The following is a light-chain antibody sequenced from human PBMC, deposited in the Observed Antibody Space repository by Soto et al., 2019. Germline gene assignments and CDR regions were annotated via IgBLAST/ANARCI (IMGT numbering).Light chain of an antibody. Sequence: EIVLTQSPGTLSLSPGERATLSCGASQSVSFNYLAWYQQKVGLAPRLLIYDASRRGTGTPDRFSGSGSGTDFSLTISRLEPEDFAVYVCQQYGSSPYTFGQGTNLEI. CDR3: QQYGSSPYT. J-gene: IGKJ2*01. V-gene: IGKV3D-20*01. CDR1: QSVSFNY. CDR2: DAS.